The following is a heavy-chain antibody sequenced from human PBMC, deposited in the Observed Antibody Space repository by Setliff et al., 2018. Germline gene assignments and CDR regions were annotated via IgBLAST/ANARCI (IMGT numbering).Heavy chain of an antibody. CDR3: ARGRDFWSGYLVY. J-gene: IGHJ4*02. D-gene: IGHD3-3*01. CDR2: INPSGDT. CDR1: GYAFTTYH. V-gene: IGHV1-46*01. Sequence: ASVKVSCKTSGYAFTTYHMHWVRQAPGQGLEWMGRINPSGDTGYAQKFQGRLTLTKDTSTGTHYMDVSSLRSDDTAVYYCARGRDFWSGYLVYWGQGTLVTVSS.